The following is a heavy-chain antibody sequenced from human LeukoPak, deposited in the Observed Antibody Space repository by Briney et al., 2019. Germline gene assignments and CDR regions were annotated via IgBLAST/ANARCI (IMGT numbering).Heavy chain of an antibody. Sequence: GGSLTLLCAPSGYTFSDYYTSWLRQATGKALEWVSYISSSGNNIFYADSVQGRFTISRDNAKNSLYLQMNSLRAEDTAVYYCARTRRAVAGDFWGQGTLVTVSS. CDR3: ARTRRAVAGDF. CDR1: GYTFSDYY. CDR2: ISSSGNNI. D-gene: IGHD6-19*01. V-gene: IGHV3-11*01. J-gene: IGHJ4*02.